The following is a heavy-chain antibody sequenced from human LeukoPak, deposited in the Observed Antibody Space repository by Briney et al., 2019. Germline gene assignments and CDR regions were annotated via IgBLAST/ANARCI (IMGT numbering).Heavy chain of an antibody. J-gene: IGHJ4*02. Sequence: GGSLRLSCAASGFTFSTYWMSWVRQAPGKGLEWVANIKQDGSDKFYVDSVKGRFTISRDNAKNSMYLQMSSLRAEDTAIYYCARVLPVASRDYWGQGTLVTVSS. V-gene: IGHV3-7*01. CDR3: ARVLPVASRDY. D-gene: IGHD2-2*01. CDR1: GFTFSTYW. CDR2: IKQDGSDK.